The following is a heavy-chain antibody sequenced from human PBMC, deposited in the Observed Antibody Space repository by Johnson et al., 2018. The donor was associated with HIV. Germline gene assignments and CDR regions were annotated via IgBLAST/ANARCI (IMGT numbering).Heavy chain of an antibody. J-gene: IGHJ3*01. CDR3: ARAKDAAYPYDALDV. V-gene: IGHV3-30-3*01. D-gene: IGHD2-15*01. CDR1: GFTFSSYA. Sequence: VQLVESGGGVVQPGRSLSLSCAASGFTFSSYAMNWVRQAPGKGLEWVAVISYDGSNKYYADSVKGRFTISRDNAKNSLYLQMDSLRAEDTAMYYCARAKDAAYPYDALDVWGHGTMVIVSA. CDR2: ISYDGSNK.